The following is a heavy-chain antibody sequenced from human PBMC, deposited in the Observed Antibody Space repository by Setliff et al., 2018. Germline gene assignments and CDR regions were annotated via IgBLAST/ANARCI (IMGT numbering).Heavy chain of an antibody. CDR3: ARQIDYGDFQYFDY. CDR1: DFSINSGYY. CDR2: IYRNGNT. J-gene: IGHJ4*02. D-gene: IGHD4-17*01. Sequence: PSETLSLTCSVSDFSINSGYYWGWIRQSPGEGLEWIGSIYRNGNTYYNPSLKSRVTISVDTSKNQLSLKLSSVSAADTAVYYCARQIDYGDFQYFDYWGQGTLVTVSS. V-gene: IGHV4-38-2*01.